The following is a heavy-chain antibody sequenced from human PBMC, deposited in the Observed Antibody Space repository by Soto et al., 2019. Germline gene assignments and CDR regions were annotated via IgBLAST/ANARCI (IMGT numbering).Heavy chain of an antibody. D-gene: IGHD2-15*01. Sequence: QVQLVQSGAEVKKPGSSVKVSCKASGGTFSSYTISWVRQAPGQGLEWMGRIIPILGIANYAQKFQGRVTITADKSTRSAYMELSRLGSEDTAVYYCVRDGVVVAATYYYYGMDVWGQGTTVPVSS. V-gene: IGHV1-69*08. CDR1: GGTFSSYT. CDR3: VRDGVVVAATYYYYGMDV. CDR2: IIPILGIA. J-gene: IGHJ6*02.